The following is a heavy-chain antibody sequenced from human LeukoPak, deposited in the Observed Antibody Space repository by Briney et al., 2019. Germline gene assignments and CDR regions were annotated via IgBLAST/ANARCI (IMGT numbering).Heavy chain of an antibody. Sequence: SETLSLTCAVYGGSFSGYYWSWIRQPPGKGLEWIGEINHSGSTNYNPSLKSRVTISVDTSKNQFSLKLSSVTAADTAVYYCARHSRAVAGYYYYYYGMDVWGQGTTVTVSS. CDR3: ARHSRAVAGYYYYYYGMDV. J-gene: IGHJ6*02. CDR1: GGSFSGYY. D-gene: IGHD6-19*01. V-gene: IGHV4-34*01. CDR2: INHSGST.